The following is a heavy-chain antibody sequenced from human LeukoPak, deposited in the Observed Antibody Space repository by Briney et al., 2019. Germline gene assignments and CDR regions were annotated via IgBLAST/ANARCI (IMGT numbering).Heavy chain of an antibody. D-gene: IGHD3-22*01. CDR3: ARDPAYYDSSGYFGY. J-gene: IGHJ4*02. Sequence: GGSLRLSCAASGFTFSSYWMSWVRQAPGKGLEWVANIKQGGSEKYYVDSVKGRFTISRDNAKNSLYLQMNSLRAEDTAVYYCARDPAYYDSSGYFGYWGQGTLVTVSS. V-gene: IGHV3-7*01. CDR1: GFTFSSYW. CDR2: IKQGGSEK.